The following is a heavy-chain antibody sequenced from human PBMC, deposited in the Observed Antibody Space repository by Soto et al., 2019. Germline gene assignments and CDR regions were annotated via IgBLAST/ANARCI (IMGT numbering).Heavy chain of an antibody. D-gene: IGHD6-19*01. V-gene: IGHV6-1*01. CDR1: GDSVSSDIAA. J-gene: IGHJ4*02. Sequence: PSQTLSLTCGISGDSVSSDIAAWNWTSQSPSRILEWLGRTYYKSKWYYNYAVSVKSRIAIKSDTSKNQFSLQLNSVTPEDTAVYFCARGAQWLLYCGQATLVTVSS. CDR3: ARGAQWLLY. CDR2: TYYKSKWYY.